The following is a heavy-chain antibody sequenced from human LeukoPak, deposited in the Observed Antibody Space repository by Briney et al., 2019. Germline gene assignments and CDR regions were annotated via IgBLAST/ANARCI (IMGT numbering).Heavy chain of an antibody. Sequence: ASVKVSCKASGYSFTKCGLNWVRQAPGQGLQWMGWISCYNGHTHYAQNFQGRVTMTTDTSTNTAYMELRGLRSDDTAIYYCARREGRSASPFFFDSWGQGTLVTVSS. J-gene: IGHJ4*02. D-gene: IGHD6-6*01. CDR3: ARREGRSASPFFFDS. V-gene: IGHV1-18*01. CDR2: ISCYNGHT. CDR1: GYSFTKCG.